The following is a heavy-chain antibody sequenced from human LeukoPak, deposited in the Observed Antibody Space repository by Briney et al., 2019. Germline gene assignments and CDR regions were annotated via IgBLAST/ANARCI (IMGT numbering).Heavy chain of an antibody. CDR2: IIPILGIA. V-gene: IGHV1-69*04. CDR3: ARRVSPWAFDI. D-gene: IGHD3-22*01. CDR1: GGTFSSYA. Sequence: SVKVSCKASGGTFSSYAISWVRQAPGQGLEWMGRIIPILGIANYAQKFQGRVTITADKSTSTAYMELSSLRSKDTAVYYCARRVSPWAFDIWGQGTMVTVSS. J-gene: IGHJ3*02.